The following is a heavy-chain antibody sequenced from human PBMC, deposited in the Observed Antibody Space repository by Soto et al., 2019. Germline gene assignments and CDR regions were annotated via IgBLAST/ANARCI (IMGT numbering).Heavy chain of an antibody. V-gene: IGHV3-23*01. CDR1: GFTFSSYA. CDR2: ISGSGGSA. D-gene: IGHD5-18*01. J-gene: IGHJ4*02. Sequence: GGSLRLSCAASGFTFSSYAMSCVRQAPGKGLEWVSAISGSGGSAYCADSVKGRVTISRENSKNTLYLQMNSLRAEVTAVYYCAISRYSYGFSTNQPFDYWGQGTLVTVSS. CDR3: AISRYSYGFSTNQPFDY.